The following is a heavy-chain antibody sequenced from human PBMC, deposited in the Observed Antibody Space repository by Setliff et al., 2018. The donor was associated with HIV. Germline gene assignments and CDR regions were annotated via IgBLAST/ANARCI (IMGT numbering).Heavy chain of an antibody. Sequence: GGSLRLSCAVSGFTLSDYYMDWVRQAPGKGLEWVGRTRNKANGYITEYGASVQGRFTVSRDNSKDSLSLQMNNLKAEDTAVYYCAAVPWGHSSLIIDHWGQGTPVTVSS. J-gene: IGHJ4*02. D-gene: IGHD3-16*01. CDR1: GFTLSDYY. CDR3: AAVPWGHSSLIIDH. V-gene: IGHV3-72*01. CDR2: TRNKANGYIT.